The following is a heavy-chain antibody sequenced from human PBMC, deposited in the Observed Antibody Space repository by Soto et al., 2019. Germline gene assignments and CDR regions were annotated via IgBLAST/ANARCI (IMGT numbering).Heavy chain of an antibody. CDR1: GGSISSYY. Sequence: QVQLQESGPGLVKPSETLSLTCTVSGGSISSYYWSWIRQPPGKGLEWIGYIYYSGSTKYNPSLKSLLTISVDTSKNPFSLKLSSVTAADTAVFYCARGYCSSTTCYVGFYYMDVWGKGTTVTVSS. J-gene: IGHJ6*03. CDR3: ARGYCSSTTCYVGFYYMDV. D-gene: IGHD2-2*01. V-gene: IGHV4-59*01. CDR2: IYYSGST.